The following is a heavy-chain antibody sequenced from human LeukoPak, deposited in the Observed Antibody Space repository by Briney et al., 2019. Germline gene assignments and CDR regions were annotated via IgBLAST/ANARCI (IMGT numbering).Heavy chain of an antibody. CDR1: GGSVSNYY. Sequence: SSETLSLTCAVSGGSVSNYYWSWVRQPPGKGLEYIGYIYYSGTTNYNPSLKRRVTMSLDTSKNQFFLKLSSVTAADTALYFCATGSSYPPGELDYWGQGSLVTVSS. CDR3: ATGSSYPPGELDY. CDR2: IYYSGTT. J-gene: IGHJ4*02. D-gene: IGHD1-14*01. V-gene: IGHV4-59*02.